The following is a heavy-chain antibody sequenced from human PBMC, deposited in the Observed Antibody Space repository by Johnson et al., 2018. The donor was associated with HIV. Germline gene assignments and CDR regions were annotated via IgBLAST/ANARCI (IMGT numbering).Heavy chain of an antibody. CDR1: GFTFDDYG. CDR3: ARGGYGEVFDI. D-gene: IGHD4-17*01. CDR2: FYSGGFT. Sequence: MLLVESGGGLVKPGGSLRLSCAASGFTFDDYGMSWVSQAPGKGLEWVSVFYSGGFTYYADSVKGRFTISRDNSKNTLYLQMNSLRAEDTAVYYCARGGYGEVFDIWGQGTMVTVSS. V-gene: IGHV3-66*01. J-gene: IGHJ3*02.